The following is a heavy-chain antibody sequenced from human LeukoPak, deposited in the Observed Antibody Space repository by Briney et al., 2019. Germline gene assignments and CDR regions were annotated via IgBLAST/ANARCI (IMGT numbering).Heavy chain of an antibody. V-gene: IGHV3-7*01. J-gene: IGHJ4*02. Sequence: GGSLRLSCAGSGFTVSSNYMSWVRQAPGKGLEWVANIKQDGSEKYYVDSVKGRFTISRDNAKNSLYLQMNSLRAEDTAMYYCARDSAGNDYWGQGTLVTVSS. D-gene: IGHD6-13*01. CDR3: ARDSAGNDY. CDR2: IKQDGSEK. CDR1: GFTVSSNY.